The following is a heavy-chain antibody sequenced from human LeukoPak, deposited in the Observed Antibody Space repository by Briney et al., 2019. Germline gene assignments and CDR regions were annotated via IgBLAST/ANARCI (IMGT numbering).Heavy chain of an antibody. Sequence: GASVKVSCKASGYSFTSYDINWVRQATGQGLEWMGWMNPYSGNTGYAQKFQGRVTMTRDTSISTAYMELSSLRSDYTAVYYCAKSTMGTRRINDLWGRGTLVTVSS. D-gene: IGHD3-10*01. J-gene: IGHJ5*02. CDR1: GYSFTSYD. CDR3: AKSTMGTRRINDL. V-gene: IGHV1-8*01. CDR2: MNPYSGNT.